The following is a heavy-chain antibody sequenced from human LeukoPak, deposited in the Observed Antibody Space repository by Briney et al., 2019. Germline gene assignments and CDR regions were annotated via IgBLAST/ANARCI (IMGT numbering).Heavy chain of an antibody. D-gene: IGHD3-22*01. V-gene: IGHV3-23*01. CDR1: GFTFSTYG. Sequence: GGSLRLSCVASGFTFSTYGMSWVRQAPGKGLEWVSAITGSGGSTYYADSVKGRFTISRDNSKNTLYLQINSLRVEDTAVYYCARLVTRGYYDSSGRRIDAFDIWGQGTMVTVSS. CDR3: ARLVTRGYYDSSGRRIDAFDI. CDR2: ITGSGGST. J-gene: IGHJ3*02.